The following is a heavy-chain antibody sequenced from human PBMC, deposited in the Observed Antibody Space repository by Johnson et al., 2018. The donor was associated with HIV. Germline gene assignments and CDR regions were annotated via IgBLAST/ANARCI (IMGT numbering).Heavy chain of an antibody. J-gene: IGHJ3*02. D-gene: IGHD4-17*01. CDR3: ARYASYGDYACDI. CDR2: IYSGGST. V-gene: IGHV3-53*01. CDR1: GFTVSSNY. Sequence: VQLVESGGGLIQPGGSLRLSCAASGFTVSSNYMSWVRQAPGKGLEWVSVIYSGGSTYYADSVKGRFTISRDNAKNSLYLQLTDLRDEDTAVYYCARYASYGDYACDIWGQGTRVTVSP.